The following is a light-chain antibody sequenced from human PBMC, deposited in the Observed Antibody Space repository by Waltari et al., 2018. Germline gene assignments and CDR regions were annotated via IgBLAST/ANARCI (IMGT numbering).Light chain of an antibody. V-gene: IGKV3-20*01. CDR1: QSVGKY. J-gene: IGKJ1*01. Sequence: EIVLTQSPGTLSLSPGERPTLPCRASQSVGKYLAWYQQKPGQAPRPLIYDASTRATGIPDRFSGSGSGTDFSLTISRLEPEDFAVYYCQKYVSLPATFGQGTNVEIK. CDR2: DAS. CDR3: QKYVSLPAT.